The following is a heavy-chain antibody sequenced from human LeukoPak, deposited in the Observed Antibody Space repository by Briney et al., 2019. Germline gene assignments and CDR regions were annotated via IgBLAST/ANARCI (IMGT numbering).Heavy chain of an antibody. D-gene: IGHD1-26*01. J-gene: IGHJ4*02. CDR2: ISGRSSTI. Sequence: GRFLRLSCAASAFTFSDYSMNWVRQAPGKWLEWVSYISGRSSTIYYAASMKGRFTISRDNAKNLMYLQMNSLRAEDTAVYYCARDRIKSGSYYFDYWGQGTLVTVSS. V-gene: IGHV3-48*01. CDR1: AFTFSDYS. CDR3: ARDRIKSGSYYFDY.